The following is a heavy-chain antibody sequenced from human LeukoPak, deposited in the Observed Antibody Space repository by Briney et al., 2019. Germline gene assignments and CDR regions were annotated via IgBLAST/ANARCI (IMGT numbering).Heavy chain of an antibody. CDR1: DGSISSYY. Sequence: SETLSFTCTVSDGSISSYYWSWVRQPPGRGLEWIGSIHYSGSTSYNPSLKSRVTISVDTSKNQFSLKLSSVTAADTAVYYCARRVYSSSWSYYFDYWGQGTLVTVSS. J-gene: IGHJ4*02. CDR2: IHYSGST. V-gene: IGHV4-59*01. D-gene: IGHD6-13*01. CDR3: ARRVYSSSWSYYFDY.